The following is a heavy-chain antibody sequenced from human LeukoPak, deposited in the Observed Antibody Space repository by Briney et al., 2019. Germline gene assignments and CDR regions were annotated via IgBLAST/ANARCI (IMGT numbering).Heavy chain of an antibody. V-gene: IGHV1-69*13. Sequence: SVKVSCEASGGTFSSYAISWVRQAPGQGLEWMGGIIPIFGTANYAQKFQGRVTITADESTSTAYMELSSLRSEDTAVYYCATYSPYYYDSSGYYYFDYWGQGTLVTVSS. CDR3: ATYSPYYYDSSGYYYFDY. J-gene: IGHJ4*02. D-gene: IGHD3-22*01. CDR1: GGTFSSYA. CDR2: IIPIFGTA.